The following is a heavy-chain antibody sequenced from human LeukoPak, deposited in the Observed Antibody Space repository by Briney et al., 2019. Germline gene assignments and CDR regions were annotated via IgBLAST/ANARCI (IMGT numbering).Heavy chain of an antibody. D-gene: IGHD1-1*01. CDR1: GYNFIDSYIHYY. Sequence: GASVKVSCKASGYNFIDSYIHYYIHWVRQAPGQGLEWMGCINPSSGGTNYAQKFQGRVTMTRDTSINSAYMELSRLTSDDTAVYYCARGVHGYNYFDPWGQGTLVTVSS. V-gene: IGHV1-2*02. CDR3: ARGVHGYNYFDP. J-gene: IGHJ5*02. CDR2: INPSSGGT.